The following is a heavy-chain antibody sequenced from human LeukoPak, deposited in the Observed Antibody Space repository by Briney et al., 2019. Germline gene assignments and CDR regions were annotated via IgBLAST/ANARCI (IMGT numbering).Heavy chain of an antibody. CDR3: TTDSLYYDSSGYCRYYYYYYYMDV. D-gene: IGHD3-22*01. V-gene: IGHV3-15*01. J-gene: IGHJ6*03. CDR2: IKSKTDGGTT. Sequence: GGSLRLSCAASGFTFSNAWMSWVRQAPGKGLEWVGRIKSKTDGGTTDYAAPVKGRFTISRDDSKNTLYLQMNSLKTEDTAVYYCTTDSLYYDSSGYCRYYYYYYYMDVWGKGTTVTVSS. CDR1: GFTFSNAW.